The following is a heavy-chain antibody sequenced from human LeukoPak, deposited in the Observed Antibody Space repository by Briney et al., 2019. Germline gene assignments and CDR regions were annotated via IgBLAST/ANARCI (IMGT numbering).Heavy chain of an antibody. CDR1: GVTFTSYT. CDR2: VSANGART. Sequence: GGSLRLSCAASGVTFTSYTMSWVRQAPGKGLEWISAVSANGARTYYADSVKGRLTISRDNSKNTLFLQMNSLRAEDTAAYYCAKGHRPCSGGNCNSQVDYWGHGTLVTVSS. CDR3: AKGHRPCSGGNCNSQVDY. V-gene: IGHV3-23*01. J-gene: IGHJ4*01. D-gene: IGHD2-15*01.